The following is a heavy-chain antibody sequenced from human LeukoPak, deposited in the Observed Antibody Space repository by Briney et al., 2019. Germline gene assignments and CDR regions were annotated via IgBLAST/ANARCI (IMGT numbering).Heavy chain of an antibody. D-gene: IGHD2-21*01. Sequence: GRSLRLSCAASGFTFSSYGMHWVRQAPGKGLEWVAVISYDGSNKYYADSVKGRFTISRDNSKNTLYLQMNSLRAEDTAVYYCAKSRVPYEHIHNPLNYWGQGTLVTVSS. CDR3: AKSRVPYEHIHNPLNY. CDR2: ISYDGSNK. J-gene: IGHJ4*02. CDR1: GFTFSSYG. V-gene: IGHV3-30*18.